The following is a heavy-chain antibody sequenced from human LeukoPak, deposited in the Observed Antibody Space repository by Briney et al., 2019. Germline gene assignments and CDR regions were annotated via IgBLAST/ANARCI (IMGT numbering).Heavy chain of an antibody. Sequence: GGSLRLSCAASGFTFSTYPMGWVRQAPGKGLEWVSSISHSGGSTFHADSVKGRFTISRDNSKNTLYLQMNSLRAEDTAVYYCASPYYSGYDSIAHYWGQGTLVTVSS. V-gene: IGHV3-23*01. CDR1: GFTFSTYP. CDR3: ASPYYSGYDSIAHY. D-gene: IGHD5-12*01. J-gene: IGHJ4*02. CDR2: ISHSGGST.